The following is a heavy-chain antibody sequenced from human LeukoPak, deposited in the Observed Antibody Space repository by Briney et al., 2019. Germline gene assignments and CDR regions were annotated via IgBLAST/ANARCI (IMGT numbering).Heavy chain of an antibody. CDR1: GFTFSSYT. CDR3: ARVRDLYRDY. J-gene: IGHJ4*02. Sequence: GGSLRLSCAASGFTFSSYTMNWVRQAPGKGLEWVSSISGSSTYTFYADSVMGRFTISRDNAKNSLYLHMSSLRAEDMAVYYCARVRDLYRDYWGQGILVTVSS. CDR2: ISGSSTYT. V-gene: IGHV3-21*01. D-gene: IGHD5-12*01.